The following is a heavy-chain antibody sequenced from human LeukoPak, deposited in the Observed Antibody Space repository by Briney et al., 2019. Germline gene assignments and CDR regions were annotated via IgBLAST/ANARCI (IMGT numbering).Heavy chain of an antibody. J-gene: IGHJ3*02. CDR2: IIPKIGTA. V-gene: IGHV1-69*04. D-gene: IGHD1-14*01. CDR3: AKGATVGKEALHI. CDR1: GGIFSNQA. Sequence: VASVKVSSKASGGIFSNQAITWVRQAPGQGLEWMGRIIPKIGTAKSAQRFQGRVTFTADTSTNTAYMELSSLTSEDTAFYYCAKGATVGKEALHIWGQGALVTVSS.